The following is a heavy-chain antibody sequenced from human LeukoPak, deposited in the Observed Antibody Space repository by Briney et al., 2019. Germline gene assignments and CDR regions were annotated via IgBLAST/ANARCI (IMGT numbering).Heavy chain of an antibody. V-gene: IGHV1-2*06. Sequence: ASVKVSCKASGYTFTGYYMHWVRQAPGQGLEWMGRINPNSGGTNYAQKSQGRVTMTRDTSISTAYMELSRLRSDDTAVYYCACLYSSDNPQNYYMDVWDKGTTVTVSS. D-gene: IGHD6-25*01. CDR3: ACLYSSDNPQNYYMDV. CDR1: GYTFTGYY. CDR2: INPNSGGT. J-gene: IGHJ6*03.